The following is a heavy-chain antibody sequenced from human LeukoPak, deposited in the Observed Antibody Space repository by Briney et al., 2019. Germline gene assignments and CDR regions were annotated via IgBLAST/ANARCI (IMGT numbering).Heavy chain of an antibody. V-gene: IGHV4-34*01. Sequence: PSETLSLTCAVYGGSFSGYYWSWIRQPPGKGLEWIGEINHSGSTNYNPSLKSRVTISVDTSKNQFSLKLSSVTAADTAVYYCARGGYSYYDFWSGYSYYFDYWGQGTLVTVSS. J-gene: IGHJ4*02. D-gene: IGHD3-3*01. CDR2: INHSGST. CDR3: ARGGYSYYDFWSGYSYYFDY. CDR1: GGSFSGYY.